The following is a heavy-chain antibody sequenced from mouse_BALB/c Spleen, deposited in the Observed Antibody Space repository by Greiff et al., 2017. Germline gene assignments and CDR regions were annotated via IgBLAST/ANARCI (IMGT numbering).Heavy chain of an antibody. CDR1: GYTFTDYW. CDR3: ARSEKLGRRDYFDY. V-gene: IGHV1-69*01. D-gene: IGHD4-1*01. J-gene: IGHJ2*01. Sequence: QVQLQQPGAELVMPGASVKMSCKASGYTFTDYWMHWVKQRPGQGLEWIGAIDTSDSYTSYNQKFKGKATLTVDESSSTAYMQLSSLTSEDSAVYYCARSEKLGRRDYFDYWGQGTTLTVSS. CDR2: IDTSDSYT.